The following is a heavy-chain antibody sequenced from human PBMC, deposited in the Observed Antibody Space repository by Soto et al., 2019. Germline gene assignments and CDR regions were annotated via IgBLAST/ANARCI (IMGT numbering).Heavy chain of an antibody. J-gene: IGHJ6*04. CDR2: ISSSSSYI. CDR3: ARFRGYSYGYSHYYGMDV. CDR1: GFTFSSYS. V-gene: IGHV3-21*01. Sequence: EVQLVESGGGLVKPGGSLRLSCAASGFTFSSYSMNWVRQAPGKGLEWVSSISSSSSYIYYADSVKGRFTISRDNDKNSLYLQMNSLRAEDTAVYYCARFRGYSYGYSHYYGMDVWGKGTTVTVYS. D-gene: IGHD5-18*01.